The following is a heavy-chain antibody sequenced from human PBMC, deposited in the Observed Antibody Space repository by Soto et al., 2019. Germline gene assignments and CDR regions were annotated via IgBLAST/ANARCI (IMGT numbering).Heavy chain of an antibody. V-gene: IGHV3-74*01. CDR2: INSDGSST. CDR3: ARDEAAQSYFDY. D-gene: IGHD6-13*01. J-gene: IGHJ4*02. Sequence: RVSCAASGFNFSSYWMHWVRQAPGKGLVWVSRINSDGSSTSYADSVKGRFTISRDNAKNTLYLQMNSLRAEDTAVYYCARDEAAQSYFDYWGQGTLVTVSS. CDR1: GFNFSSYW.